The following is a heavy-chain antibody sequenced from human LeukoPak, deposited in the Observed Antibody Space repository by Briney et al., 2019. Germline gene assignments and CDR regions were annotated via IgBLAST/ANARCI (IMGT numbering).Heavy chain of an antibody. CDR3: AKVLHRAKAIDY. Sequence: SVKVSCKASGGTFTSYAISWVRQAPGQGLEWMGGIIPIFGTANYAQKFQGRVTITADESTSTAYMELSSLRSEDTAVYYCAKVLHRAKAIDYWGQGTLVTVSS. D-gene: IGHD2-15*01. CDR2: IIPIFGTA. V-gene: IGHV1-69*13. J-gene: IGHJ4*02. CDR1: GGTFTSYA.